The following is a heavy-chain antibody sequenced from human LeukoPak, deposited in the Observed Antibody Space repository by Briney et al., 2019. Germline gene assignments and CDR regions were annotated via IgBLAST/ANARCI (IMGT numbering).Heavy chain of an antibody. CDR3: ARQGYTASYYFLDF. V-gene: IGHV4-4*07. Sequence: PGGSLRLSCAASGFTFSTYAMSWVRQPAGKGLEWIGRIYATGSTKFNPSLKSRLTMSMDTSTNQLSLKLSLKLTSVTAADTAVYFCARQGYTASYYFLDFWSQGTLVTVSP. J-gene: IGHJ4*02. D-gene: IGHD1-26*01. CDR2: IYATGST. CDR1: GFTFSTYA.